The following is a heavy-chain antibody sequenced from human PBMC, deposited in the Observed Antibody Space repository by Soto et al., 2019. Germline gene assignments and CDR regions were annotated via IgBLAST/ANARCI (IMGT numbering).Heavy chain of an antibody. J-gene: IGHJ4*02. CDR2: IYYSGNT. CDR3: ARATYYYESSGYSDRVLDY. CDR1: GGSISSGGYY. Sequence: SETLSLTCTVSGGSISSGGYYWSWIRQHPGKGLEWIGYIYYSGNTYYNPSLKSRVTISEDTSKNQFSLKLSSVTAADTAVYYCARATYYYESSGYSDRVLDYSSQGTLVIVSS. V-gene: IGHV4-31*03. D-gene: IGHD3-22*01.